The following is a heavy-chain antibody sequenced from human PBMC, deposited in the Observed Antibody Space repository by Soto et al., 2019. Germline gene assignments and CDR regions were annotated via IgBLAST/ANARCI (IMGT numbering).Heavy chain of an antibody. CDR2: INPNSGGT. J-gene: IGHJ4*02. V-gene: IGHV1-2*02. D-gene: IGHD2-15*01. CDR3: ARVPSKTRYCSGGSCYITDY. Sequence: ASVKVSCKASGYTFTGYYMHWVRQAPGQGLEWMGWINPNSGGTNYAQKFQGRVTMTRDTSISTAYMELSRLRSDDTAVYYCARVPSKTRYCSGGSCYITDYWGQGTLVTVSS. CDR1: GYTFTGYY.